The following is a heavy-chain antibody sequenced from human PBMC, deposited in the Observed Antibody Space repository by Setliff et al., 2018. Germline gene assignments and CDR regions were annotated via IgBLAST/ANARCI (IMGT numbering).Heavy chain of an antibody. CDR3: ARHSNTWPVDF. CDR2: TSYSGTT. J-gene: IGHJ4*02. CDR1: GGSISISGYF. V-gene: IGHV4-39*01. Sequence: PSETLSLTCTVSGGSISISGYFWGWIRQPPGKGLEWIGSTSYSGTTYSNSSLKSRLSISVDTSKNQFSLRLTSVTAADTAVYFCARHSNTWPVDFWGQGTLVTV.